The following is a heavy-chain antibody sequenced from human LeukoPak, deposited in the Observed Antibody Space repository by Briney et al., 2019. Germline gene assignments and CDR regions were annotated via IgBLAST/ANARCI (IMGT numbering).Heavy chain of an antibody. D-gene: IGHD3-10*01. V-gene: IGHV1-69*05. CDR2: IIPIFGAA. J-gene: IGHJ5*02. CDR3: ARVGWFGEPSFDP. CDR1: GGTFSSYA. Sequence: SVKVSCKASGGTFSSYAISWVRQAPGQGLEWMGRIIPIFGAANYAQKFQGRVTITTDESTSTAYMELSSLRSEDTAVYYCARVGWFGEPSFDPWGQGTLVTVSS.